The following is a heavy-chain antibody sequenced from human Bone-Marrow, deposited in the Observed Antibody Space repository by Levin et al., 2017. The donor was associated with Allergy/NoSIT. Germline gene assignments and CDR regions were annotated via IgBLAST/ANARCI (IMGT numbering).Heavy chain of an antibody. D-gene: IGHD3/OR15-3a*01. Sequence: GESLKISCAASGFTLSTYGMHWVRQAPGRGLEWVAVMSYDGTKKYYADSVKGRFTISRDNSNNTLYLRMNSLRPEDTALYYCAKDRIFGQVFADGMDVWGQGTTVTVSS. CDR3: AKDRIFGQVFADGMDV. CDR2: MSYDGTKK. V-gene: IGHV3-30*18. CDR1: GFTLSTYG. J-gene: IGHJ6*02.